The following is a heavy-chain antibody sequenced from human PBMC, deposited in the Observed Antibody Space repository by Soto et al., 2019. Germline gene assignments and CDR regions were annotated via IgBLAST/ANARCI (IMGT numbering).Heavy chain of an antibody. CDR3: ARGGRQWLVTSDFNY. D-gene: IGHD6-19*01. CDR2: VSHDGRNT. CDR1: GFTFSDYA. J-gene: IGHJ4*02. Sequence: VQLVESGGGVVQPGRSLRLSCAASGFTFSDYAMHWVRQAPGKGLEWVAVVSHDGRNTHYADSVKGRFTISRDSSKNTVSLEMTSLRSEDTAVYYWARGGRQWLVTSDFNYWGQGARVTVSS. V-gene: IGHV3-30*03.